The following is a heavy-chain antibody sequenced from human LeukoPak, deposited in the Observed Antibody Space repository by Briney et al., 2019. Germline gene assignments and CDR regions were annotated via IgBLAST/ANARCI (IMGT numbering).Heavy chain of an antibody. D-gene: IGHD1-26*01. Sequence: ASVKVTCKASGGTFSSYAIGWVRQAPGQGLEWMGGIIPIFGTANYAQKFQGRVTITADESTSIAYMELSSLRSEDTAVYYCAREAWELKTGFDYWGQGTLVTVSS. J-gene: IGHJ4*02. V-gene: IGHV1-69*13. CDR2: IIPIFGTA. CDR1: GGTFSSYA. CDR3: AREAWELKTGFDY.